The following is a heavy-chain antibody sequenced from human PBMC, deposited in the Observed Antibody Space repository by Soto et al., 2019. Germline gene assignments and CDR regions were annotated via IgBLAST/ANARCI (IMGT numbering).Heavy chain of an antibody. Sequence: ASVXVSFKASLGTFSSYAIIWVLQAPGQGLEWMGGIIPIFVTANYAQKFQGRVTITADESTSTAYMEMSSMRSEDTAVYYCAGILKLETWGQGTLVTV. V-gene: IGHV1-69*01. J-gene: IGHJ5*02. CDR1: LGTFSSYA. CDR2: IIPIFVTA. CDR3: AGILKLET. D-gene: IGHD2-15*01.